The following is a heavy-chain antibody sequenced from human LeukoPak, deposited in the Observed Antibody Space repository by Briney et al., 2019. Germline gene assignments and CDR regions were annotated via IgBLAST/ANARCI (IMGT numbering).Heavy chain of an antibody. J-gene: IGHJ3*02. CDR2: ISAYNGNT. CDR1: GYTFTSYG. V-gene: IGHV1-18*01. D-gene: IGHD6-19*01. CDR3: ARARIAVAVPGFDI. Sequence: GASVKVSCKASGYTFTSYGISWVRQAPGQGLEWMGWISAYNGNTNYAQKLQGRVNMTTDTSTSTAYMELRSLRSDDTAVYYCARARIAVAVPGFDIWGQGTMVTVSS.